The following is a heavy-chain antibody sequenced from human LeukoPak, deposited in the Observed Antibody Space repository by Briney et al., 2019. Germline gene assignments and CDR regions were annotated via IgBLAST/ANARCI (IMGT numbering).Heavy chain of an antibody. CDR1: GGSISSSSYY. D-gene: IGHD6-13*01. V-gene: IGHV4-39*01. CDR3: ASSPYSSSCYAAPNNWFDP. Sequence: SETLSLTCTVSGGSISSSSYYWGWIRQPPGKGLEWLGSIYYSGSTYYNPSLKSRVTISVDTSKNQFSLKLSSVTAADTAVYYCASSPYSSSCYAAPNNWFDPWGQGTLVTVSS. CDR2: IYYSGST. J-gene: IGHJ5*02.